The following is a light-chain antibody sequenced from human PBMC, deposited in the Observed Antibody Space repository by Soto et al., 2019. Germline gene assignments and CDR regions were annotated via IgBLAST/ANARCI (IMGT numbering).Light chain of an antibody. J-gene: IGKJ1*01. Sequence: IVMTQSPAILSVSPWERATFSCRASQNIYSNIAWYQQRPGQAPRLLIYRASTRATGVPARFSGSGSGTEFTLTISSLQPDDFATYYCQHYNSYSEAFGQGTKVDIK. CDR2: RAS. CDR1: QNIYSN. V-gene: IGKV3-15*01. CDR3: QHYNSYSEA.